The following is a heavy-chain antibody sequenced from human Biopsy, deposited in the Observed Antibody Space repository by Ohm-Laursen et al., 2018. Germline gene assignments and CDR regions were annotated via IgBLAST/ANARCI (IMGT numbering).Heavy chain of an antibody. J-gene: IGHJ4*02. V-gene: IGHV1-69*13. CDR1: GGTFINYA. Sequence: AASVKVSCQASGGTFINYAISWVRQAPGQGLEWMGGIIPMFGTANYAQMFQGRVTISADESTSTSYMELSSLTTEDTATYYCARGPHSGSHSCFDYWGRGTLVTVSS. CDR3: ARGPHSGSHSCFDY. CDR2: IIPMFGTA. D-gene: IGHD1-26*01.